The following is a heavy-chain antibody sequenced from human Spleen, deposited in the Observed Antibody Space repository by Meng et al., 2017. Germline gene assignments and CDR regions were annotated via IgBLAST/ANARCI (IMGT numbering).Heavy chain of an antibody. CDR2: IIPIFGTA. Sequence: SVKVSCKASGGTFSSYAISWVRQAPGQGLEWMGGIIPIFGTANYAQKFQGRVTITTDESTSTAYMELSSLRSEDTAVYYCARMTLTVVTDYGMDVWGQGTTVTVSS. CDR1: GGTFSSYA. D-gene: IGHD4-23*01. V-gene: IGHV1-69*05. J-gene: IGHJ6*02. CDR3: ARMTLTVVTDYGMDV.